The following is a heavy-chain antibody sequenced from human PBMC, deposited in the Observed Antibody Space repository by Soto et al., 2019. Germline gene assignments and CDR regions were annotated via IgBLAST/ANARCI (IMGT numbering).Heavy chain of an antibody. CDR3: ARDLGSGWFDYFDY. V-gene: IGHV3-30-3*01. CDR2: ISYDGSNK. Sequence: VQLVESGGGVVQPGRSLRLSCAASGFTFSSYAMHWVRQAPGKGLEWVAVISYDGSNKYYADSVKGRFTISRDNSKNTLYLQMNSLRAEDTAVYYCARDLGSGWFDYFDYWGQGTLVTVSS. D-gene: IGHD6-19*01. J-gene: IGHJ4*02. CDR1: GFTFSSYA.